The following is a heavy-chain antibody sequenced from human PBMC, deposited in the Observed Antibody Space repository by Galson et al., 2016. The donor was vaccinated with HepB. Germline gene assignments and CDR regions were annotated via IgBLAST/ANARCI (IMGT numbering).Heavy chain of an antibody. Sequence: SLRLSCAASGFSFDDYAIHWVRQAPGKGLEWVSDISWSGDILGYADSVKGRFTISRDNAKNSLYLQMNSLRPEGTALYYCAKVSSRKGGPARNNFDSWGPGNLVTVSS. V-gene: IGHV3-9*01. D-gene: IGHD6-6*01. CDR3: AKVSSRKGGPARNNFDS. J-gene: IGHJ4*02. CDR1: GFSFDDYA. CDR2: ISWSGDIL.